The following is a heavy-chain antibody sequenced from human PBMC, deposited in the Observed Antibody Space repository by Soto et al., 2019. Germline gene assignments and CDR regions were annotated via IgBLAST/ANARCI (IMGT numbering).Heavy chain of an antibody. CDR1: GFTFSSYA. CDR3: AAVGAPERMGSFDY. J-gene: IGHJ4*02. Sequence: EVQLLESGGGLVQPGGSLRLSCAASGFTFSSYAMSWVRQAPGKGLEWVSAISGSGGSTYYADSVKGRFTISRDNSKTTLYLETTSLRAEDRAVYYCAAVGAPERMGSFDYGGQGTLITVSS. CDR2: ISGSGGST. V-gene: IGHV3-23*01. D-gene: IGHD1-26*01.